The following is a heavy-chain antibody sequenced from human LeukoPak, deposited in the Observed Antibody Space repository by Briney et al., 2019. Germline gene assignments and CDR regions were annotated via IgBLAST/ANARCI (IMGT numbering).Heavy chain of an antibody. J-gene: IGHJ3*02. CDR2: IRYDGSNK. D-gene: IGHD6-13*01. V-gene: IGHV3-30*02. CDR1: GFTFSSYG. Sequence: PGGSLRLSCAASGFTFSSYGMHWVRQAPGKGLEWVAFIRYDGSNKYYADSVKGRFTISRDNSKNTLYLQMNSLRAGDTAVYYCAKEVGAAAGTSDAFDIWGQGTMVTVSS. CDR3: AKEVGAAAGTSDAFDI.